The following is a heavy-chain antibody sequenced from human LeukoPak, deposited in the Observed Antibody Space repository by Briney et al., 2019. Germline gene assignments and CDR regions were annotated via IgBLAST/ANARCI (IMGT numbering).Heavy chain of an antibody. CDR1: GYTFINYY. CDR3: AKLAGAYFDY. CDR2: INTSGGTT. D-gene: IGHD3-3*02. Sequence: GASVKVSCKASGYTFINYYIHWVRQAPGQGLEWMGIINTSGGTTSYAQKFQGRVTMTRDTSTSTVYMELSSLRSEDTAVYYCAKLAGAYFDYWGQGTLVTVSS. J-gene: IGHJ4*02. V-gene: IGHV1-46*01.